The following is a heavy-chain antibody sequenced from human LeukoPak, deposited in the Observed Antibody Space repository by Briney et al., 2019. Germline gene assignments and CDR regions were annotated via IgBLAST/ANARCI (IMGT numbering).Heavy chain of an antibody. J-gene: IGHJ4*02. D-gene: IGHD6-13*01. CDR2: IYYSGST. CDR1: GGSISYYY. CDR3: AREGSAARSPYFDY. V-gene: IGHV4-59*01. Sequence: PSETLYLTCTVSGGSISYYYWSWIRQPPGKGLEWIGYIYYSGSTNYSPSLRSRVTISVDTSKNQFSLKLNSVTAADTAVYYCAREGSAARSPYFDYWGQGTLVTVSS.